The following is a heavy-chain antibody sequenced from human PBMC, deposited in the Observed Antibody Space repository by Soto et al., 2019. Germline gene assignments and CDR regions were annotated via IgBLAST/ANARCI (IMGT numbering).Heavy chain of an antibody. CDR3: ARVTSGWYYFDY. Sequence: GASVKVSCKASGYTFTSCAMHWVRQAPGQRLEWMGWINAGNGNTKYAQKFQGRVTITRDTSASTAYMELRSLRSDDTAVYYCARVTSGWYYFDYWGQGTLVTVSS. D-gene: IGHD6-19*01. V-gene: IGHV1-3*01. CDR1: GYTFTSCA. CDR2: INAGNGNT. J-gene: IGHJ4*02.